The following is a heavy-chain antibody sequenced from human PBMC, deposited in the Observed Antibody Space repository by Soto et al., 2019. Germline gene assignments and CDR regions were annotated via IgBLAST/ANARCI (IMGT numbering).Heavy chain of an antibody. CDR1: GGPFSSYA. D-gene: IGHD6-13*01. Sequence: GSSVKVSCKASGGPFSSYAISWVRQAPGQGLEWMGGIIPIFGTANYAQKFQGRVTITADESTSTAYMELSSLRSEDTAVYYCARGNRFWHRSIAAAGIEAPRYYYYYGMDVWGQGTTVTVSS. CDR3: ARGNRFWHRSIAAAGIEAPRYYYYYGMDV. V-gene: IGHV1-69*13. J-gene: IGHJ6*02. CDR2: IIPIFGTA.